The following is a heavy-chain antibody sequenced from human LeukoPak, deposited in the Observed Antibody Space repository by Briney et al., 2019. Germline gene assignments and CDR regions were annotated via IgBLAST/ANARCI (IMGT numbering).Heavy chain of an antibody. Sequence: GGSLRLSCAASGFTFSSYATSWVRQAPGKGLEWVSAISGSGGSTYYADSVKGRFTISRDNSKNTLYLQVNSLRAEDTAVYYCAKVSAVAGTFDYWGQGTLVTVSS. D-gene: IGHD6-19*01. J-gene: IGHJ4*02. CDR1: GFTFSSYA. CDR3: AKVSAVAGTFDY. V-gene: IGHV3-23*01. CDR2: ISGSGGST.